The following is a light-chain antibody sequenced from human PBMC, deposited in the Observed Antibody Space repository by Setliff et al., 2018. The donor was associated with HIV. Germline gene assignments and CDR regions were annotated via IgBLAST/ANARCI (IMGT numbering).Light chain of an antibody. CDR1: RSDIGTYNY. V-gene: IGLV2-14*01. CDR2: DVS. CDR3: SSYTTSSTRV. Sequence: QSVLTQPASVSGSPGQSITISCTGSRSDIGTYNYVSWYQQHPGKAPKLMIYDVSNRPSGVSDRFSGPKSGNTASLTISGVQAEDEADYYCSSYTTSSTRVLGTGTKVTVL. J-gene: IGLJ1*01.